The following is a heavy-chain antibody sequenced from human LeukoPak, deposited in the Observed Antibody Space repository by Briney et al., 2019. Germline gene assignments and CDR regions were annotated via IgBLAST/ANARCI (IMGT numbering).Heavy chain of an antibody. CDR2: ISGSGGST. V-gene: IGHV3-23*01. CDR3: AKGPTKGYCSSTSCYVVDWFDP. Sequence: GGSLRLSCAASGFTFSSYAMSWVRQAPGKGLEWVSAISGSGGSTYYADSVNGRFTISRDNSKNTLYLQMNSLRAEDTAVYYCAKGPTKGYCSSTSCYVVDWFDPWGQGTLVTVSS. J-gene: IGHJ5*02. CDR1: GFTFSSYA. D-gene: IGHD2-2*01.